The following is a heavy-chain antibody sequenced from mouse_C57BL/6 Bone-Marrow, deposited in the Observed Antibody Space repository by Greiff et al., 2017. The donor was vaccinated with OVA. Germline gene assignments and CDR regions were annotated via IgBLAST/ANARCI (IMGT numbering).Heavy chain of an antibody. CDR1: GFTFSDYY. CDR2: INYDGSST. D-gene: IGHD1-1*01. V-gene: IGHV5-16*01. Sequence: EVHLVESEGGLVQPGSSMKLSCTASGFTFSDYYMAWVRQVPEKGLEWVANINYDGSSTYYLDSLKSRFIISRDNAKNILYLQMSSLKSEDTATYYCARGELRDYAMDYWGQGTSVTVSS. J-gene: IGHJ4*01. CDR3: ARGELRDYAMDY.